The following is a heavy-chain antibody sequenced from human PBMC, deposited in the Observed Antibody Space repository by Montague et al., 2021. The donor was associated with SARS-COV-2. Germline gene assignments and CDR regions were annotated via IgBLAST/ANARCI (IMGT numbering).Heavy chain of an antibody. CDR2: IYQSGSA. CDR1: GGSVSSGDYS. Sequence: TLSLTCVVSGGSVSSGDYSWSWIRQSPGKGLEWIGHIYQSGSAYYNPSLKSRVTISIDTSNNQFSLNLRSVTAADTGLYYCATGTRMYGMGFWGQGTTVTVSS. CDR3: ATGTRMYGMGF. J-gene: IGHJ6*02. D-gene: IGHD3-10*01. V-gene: IGHV4-30-2*06.